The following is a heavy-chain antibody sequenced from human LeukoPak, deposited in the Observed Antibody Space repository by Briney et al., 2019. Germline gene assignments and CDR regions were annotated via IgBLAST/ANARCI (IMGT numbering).Heavy chain of an antibody. CDR2: IHSSGST. J-gene: IGHJ4*02. Sequence: SETLSLTCTVSGGSISSYYWSWPRQPAGKGLEWIGRIHSSGSTNYNPSLKSRVTMSVDTSKNQFSLKLSSATAADTAVYFCARGAVGATTDWGQGTLVTVSS. D-gene: IGHD1-26*01. CDR1: GGSISSYY. V-gene: IGHV4-4*07. CDR3: ARGAVGATTD.